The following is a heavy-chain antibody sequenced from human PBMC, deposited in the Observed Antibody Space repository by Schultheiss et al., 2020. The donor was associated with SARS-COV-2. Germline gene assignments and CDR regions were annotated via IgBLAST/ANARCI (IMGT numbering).Heavy chain of an antibody. CDR3: ARDLVAVAVPYYYYYGMDV. CDR2: IYTSGST. V-gene: IGHV4-4*07. CDR1: GGSISSYY. J-gene: IGHJ6*02. Sequence: GSLRLSCTVSGGSISSYYWSWIRQPAGKGLEWIGRIYTSGSTNYNPSLKSRVTMSVDTSKNQFSLKLSSVTAADTAVYYCARDLVAVAVPYYYYYGMDVWGQGTTVTVSS. D-gene: IGHD6-19*01.